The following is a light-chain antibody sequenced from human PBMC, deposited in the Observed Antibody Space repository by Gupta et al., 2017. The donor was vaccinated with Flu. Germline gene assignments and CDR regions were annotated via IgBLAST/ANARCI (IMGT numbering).Light chain of an antibody. J-gene: IGLJ2*01. CDR1: GSKMGGNH. CDR2: EHN. V-gene: IGLV1-47*01. CDR3: SAYDDSPICQV. Sequence: GAGSKMGGNHVCWYQRLPGPTPKLLICEHNQRASVVPGRFSGSKFGATASLPISRLRAEAGSGYYCSAYDDSPICQVFGGGTKLTVL.